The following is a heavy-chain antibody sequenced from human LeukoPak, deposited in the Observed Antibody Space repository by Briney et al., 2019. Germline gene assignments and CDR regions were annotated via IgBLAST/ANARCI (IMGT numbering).Heavy chain of an antibody. CDR3: ARETKGDYDY. D-gene: IGHD2-21*01. J-gene: IGHJ4*02. Sequence: GGSLRLSRATSGFTFSAFPMHWVRQAPGKGLESASAISEFGSRTYYANSVRGRFIISRDNSKSTLDLQMDSLRLEDMAVYYCARETKGDYDYWGQGTLVTVSS. V-gene: IGHV3-64*01. CDR1: GFTFSAFP. CDR2: ISEFGSRT.